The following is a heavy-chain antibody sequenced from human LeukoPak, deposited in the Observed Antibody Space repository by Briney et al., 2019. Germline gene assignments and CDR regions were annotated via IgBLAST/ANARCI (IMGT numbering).Heavy chain of an antibody. CDR2: ISAYNGNT. Sequence: GASVKVSCKASGYTFTSYGISWVRQAPGQGLEWMGWISAYNGNTNYAQKLQGRVTMTTDTSTSTAYMELRSLRSDDTAVYYCARDTAMVWKLYYFDYWGQGTLVTVSS. V-gene: IGHV1-18*01. CDR3: ARDTAMVWKLYYFDY. CDR1: GYTFTSYG. D-gene: IGHD5-18*01. J-gene: IGHJ4*02.